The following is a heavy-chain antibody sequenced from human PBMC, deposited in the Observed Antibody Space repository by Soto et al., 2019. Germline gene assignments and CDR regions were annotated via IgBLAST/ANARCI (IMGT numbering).Heavy chain of an antibody. J-gene: IGHJ4*02. Sequence: GASVKVSCKASGYTFTGYYMHWVRQAPGQRLEWMGWINPNSGGTNYAQKFQGWVTMTRDTSISTAYMELSRLRSDDTAVYYCARSNYGFWSGYFFDYWGQGTLVTVSS. V-gene: IGHV1-2*04. CDR1: GYTFTGYY. CDR2: INPNSGGT. CDR3: ARSNYGFWSGYFFDY. D-gene: IGHD3-3*01.